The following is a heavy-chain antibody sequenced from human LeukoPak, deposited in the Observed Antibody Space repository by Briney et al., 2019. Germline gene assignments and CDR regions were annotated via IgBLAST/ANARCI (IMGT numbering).Heavy chain of an antibody. J-gene: IGHJ4*02. Sequence: PSETLSLTCTVSGGSISSSSYYWRWLRQPPAKGLEWIGEINDSGRPNYNPSLKSRVIISVDTSKNQFSLRLTSVTAADTAVYFCARRGIGSTSSYSGDFEYWGQGILVTVSS. V-gene: IGHV4-39*01. CDR1: GGSISSSSYY. CDR3: ARRGIGSTSSYSGDFEY. D-gene: IGHD3-10*01. CDR2: INDSGRP.